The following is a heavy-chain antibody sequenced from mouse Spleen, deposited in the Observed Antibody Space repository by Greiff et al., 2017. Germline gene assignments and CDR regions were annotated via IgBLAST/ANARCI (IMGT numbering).Heavy chain of an antibody. V-gene: IGHV5-9-2*01. Sequence: EVHLVESGGGLVKPGGSLKLSCAASGFTFSSYGMSWVRQTPEKRLEWVATISGGGSYTYYPDSVKGRFTISRDNAKNNLYLQMSSLRSEDTALYYCARHDLGEAGWFAYWGQGTLVTVSA. J-gene: IGHJ3*01. D-gene: IGHD4-1*01. CDR1: GFTFSSYG. CDR2: ISGGGSYT. CDR3: ARHDLGEAGWFAY.